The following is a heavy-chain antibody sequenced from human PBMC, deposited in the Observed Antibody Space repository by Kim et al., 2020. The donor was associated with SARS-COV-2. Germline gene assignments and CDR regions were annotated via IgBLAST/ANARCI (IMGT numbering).Heavy chain of an antibody. CDR3: VKSLVRGQHGMDA. CDR1: GFTFSDYG. D-gene: IGHD3-10*01. CDR2: ISCNNGNT. Sequence: GGSLRLSCAASGFTFSDYGMHWIRQAPGKGLEWVACISCNNGNTEYADSVKGRFTISRDNSKKSLFLQMNSLRIEDTALYFCVKSLVRGQHGMDAWGQGTMVTVSS. J-gene: IGHJ6*02. V-gene: IGHV3-9*01.